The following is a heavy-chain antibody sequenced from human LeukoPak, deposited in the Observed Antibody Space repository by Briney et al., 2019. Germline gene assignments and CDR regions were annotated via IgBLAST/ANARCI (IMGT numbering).Heavy chain of an antibody. V-gene: IGHV1-69*05. J-gene: IGHJ5*02. CDR2: IIPIFGTA. Sequence: SVKVSCKASGGTFSSYAISWVRQAPGQGLEWMGGIIPIFGTANYAQKFQGRVTITTDESTSTAYMELSSLRSEDTAVYYCAGSPRGSSWYGGTRFDPWGQGTLVTVSS. CDR1: GGTFSSYA. D-gene: IGHD6-13*01. CDR3: AGSPRGSSWYGGTRFDP.